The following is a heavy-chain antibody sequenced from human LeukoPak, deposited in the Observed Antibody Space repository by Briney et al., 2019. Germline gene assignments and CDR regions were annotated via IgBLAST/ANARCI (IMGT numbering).Heavy chain of an antibody. CDR1: GFTFSSYS. Sequence: PGGSLRLSCAASGFTFSSYSMNWVRQAPGKGLEWVSSISSSSRYIYYADSVKGRFTISRDNAKNSLYLQMNSLRAEDTAAYYCASSVCDTMVIGYWGQGTLVTVSS. CDR3: ASSVCDTMVIGY. D-gene: IGHD3-10*01. CDR2: ISSSSRYI. V-gene: IGHV3-21*01. J-gene: IGHJ4*02.